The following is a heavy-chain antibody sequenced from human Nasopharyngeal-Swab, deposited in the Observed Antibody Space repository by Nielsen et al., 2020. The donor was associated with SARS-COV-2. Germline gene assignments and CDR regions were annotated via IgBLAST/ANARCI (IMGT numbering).Heavy chain of an antibody. CDR2: IKQDGSEK. CDR3: AREAYYNAVDY. D-gene: IGHD2-8*01. J-gene: IGHJ4*02. CDR1: GFRFSGYW. V-gene: IGHV3-7*04. Sequence: GGSLRLSCAASGFRFSGYWMSWVRQAPGKGPEWVANIKQDGSEKKYVDSVKGRFTISRDDAKNSLHLQMNSLRAEDTAVYYCAREAYYNAVDYWGQGTLVTVSS.